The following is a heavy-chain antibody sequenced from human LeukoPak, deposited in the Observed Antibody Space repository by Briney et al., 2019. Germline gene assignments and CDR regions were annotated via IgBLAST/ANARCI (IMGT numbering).Heavy chain of an antibody. J-gene: IGHJ6*02. CDR2: INHSGST. CDR3: AREPWELLGYYYYGMDV. CDR1: GGSFSGYY. D-gene: IGHD1-26*01. Sequence: SSETLSLTCAVYGGSFSGYYWSWIRQPPGKGLEWIGEINHSGSTNYNPSLKSRVTISVDTSKNQFSLKLSSVTAADTAVYYCAREPWELLGYYYYGMDVWGQGTTVTVSS. V-gene: IGHV4-34*01.